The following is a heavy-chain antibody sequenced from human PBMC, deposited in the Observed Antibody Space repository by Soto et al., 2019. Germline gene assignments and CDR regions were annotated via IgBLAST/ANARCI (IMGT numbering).Heavy chain of an antibody. Sequence: EVQLVESGGGSVQPGRSLRLSCEASGFSFDDYGMHWVRQGPGKGLEWVSGISWVSGDIYYVDSVKGRFTISRDNAKKSLYLQMNSLRTEDTALYYCARDNDLDRDGPFDYWGQGLLVTVSS. CDR3: ARDNDLDRDGPFDY. CDR2: ISWVSGDI. J-gene: IGHJ4*02. D-gene: IGHD2-2*03. V-gene: IGHV3-9*01. CDR1: GFSFDDYG.